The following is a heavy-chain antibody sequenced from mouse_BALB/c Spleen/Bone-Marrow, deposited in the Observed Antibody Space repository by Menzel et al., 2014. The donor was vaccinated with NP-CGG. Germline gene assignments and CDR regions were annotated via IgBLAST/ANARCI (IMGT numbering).Heavy chain of an antibody. J-gene: IGHJ1*01. D-gene: IGHD2-2*01. CDR3: ARLDGYDWYFDV. CDR1: GYAITSGYN. V-gene: IGHV3-6*02. CDR2: ISYDGSN. Sequence: VQLKHSGPGLVKPSQSLSLTCSVTGYAITSGYNWNWIRQFLGNKLEWMGYISYDGSNNYNPSLKNRISITRDTSKNQFFLKLNSVTSEDTATYYCARLDGYDWYFDVWGAGTTVTVSS.